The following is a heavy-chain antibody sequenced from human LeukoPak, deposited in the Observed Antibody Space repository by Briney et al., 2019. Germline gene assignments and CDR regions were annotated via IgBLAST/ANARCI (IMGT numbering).Heavy chain of an antibody. CDR3: ARESRTSAADDY. D-gene: IGHD6-13*01. V-gene: IGHV3-21*01. Sequence: KPGGSLRLSCAASGFTFSSYSMNWVPQAPGKGLEWVSSISSSSSYIYYADSVKGRFTISRDNAKNSLYLQMNSLRAEDTAVYYCARESRTSAADDYWGQGTLVTVSS. CDR2: ISSSSSYI. CDR1: GFTFSSYS. J-gene: IGHJ4*02.